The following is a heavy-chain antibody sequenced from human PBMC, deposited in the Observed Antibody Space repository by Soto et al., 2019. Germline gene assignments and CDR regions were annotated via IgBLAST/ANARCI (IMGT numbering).Heavy chain of an antibody. V-gene: IGHV3-23*01. CDR2: INANGGST. D-gene: IGHD1-26*01. CDR3: AQVWASDT. CDR1: GFTFSNYA. J-gene: IGHJ5*02. Sequence: EVQLLESGGGLVQPGGSLRLSCAASGFTFSNYAMSWVRQAPGKGLEGVSSINANGGSTFYADSVKGRFTISRDNSKNTRYLQMNSLSVEDTAIYNCAQVWASDTWGQGTLVTVSS.